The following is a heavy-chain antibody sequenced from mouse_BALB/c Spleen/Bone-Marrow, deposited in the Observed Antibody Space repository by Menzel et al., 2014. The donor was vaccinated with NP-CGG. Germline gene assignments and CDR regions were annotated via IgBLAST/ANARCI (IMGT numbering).Heavy chain of an antibody. CDR2: IHPSDTET. D-gene: IGHD1-1*01. CDR1: GYSFTSYW. Sequence: QVQLQQSGAELVRPGASVKLSCKASGYSFTSYWMNWVKQRPGHGLEWIGMIHPSDTETRLNQRFKDKATLTVDKSSSTAYMQLNSPTSEDSADYYCARLEGNYGSTFAYWGQGTLVTVSA. J-gene: IGHJ3*01. V-gene: IGHV1-61*01. CDR3: ARLEGNYGSTFAY.